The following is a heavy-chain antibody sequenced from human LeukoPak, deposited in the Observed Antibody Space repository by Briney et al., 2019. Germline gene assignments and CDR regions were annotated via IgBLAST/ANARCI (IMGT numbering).Heavy chain of an antibody. CDR3: VKGVLGENTAFDI. CDR1: GFTFSSYA. CDR2: ISGSGDNT. D-gene: IGHD3-10*01. Sequence: GGSLRLSCAASGFTFSSYATSWVRQAPGKGLEWVSMISGSGDNTYHADSVKGRFTISRDDSKNTLYLQMNNLRAEDTAVYYCVKGVLGENTAFDIWGRGTMVTISS. V-gene: IGHV3-23*01. J-gene: IGHJ3*02.